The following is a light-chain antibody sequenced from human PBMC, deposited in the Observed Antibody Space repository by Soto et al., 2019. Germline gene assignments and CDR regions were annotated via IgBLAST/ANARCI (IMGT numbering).Light chain of an antibody. V-gene: IGLV2-14*03. CDR2: DVS. CDR3: PSYTTWWLYV. CDR1: SSDVGAYEY. Sequence: QSALTQPASVSGSPGQSITISCTGTSSDVGAYEYVSWYQQHPGKAPKLLIYDVSNRPSGVSTRFSGSKSGNTASLTISGLQAEDEGDYSCPSYTTWWLYVFCSGTKVTVL. J-gene: IGLJ1*01.